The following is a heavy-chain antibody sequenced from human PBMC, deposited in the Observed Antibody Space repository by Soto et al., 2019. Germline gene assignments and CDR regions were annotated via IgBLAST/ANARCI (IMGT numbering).Heavy chain of an antibody. V-gene: IGHV4-30-2*01. D-gene: IGHD3-3*01. J-gene: IGHJ6*02. CDR3: ARERTIFGVAPGGDVEV. Sequence: QMQLQESGSGLVQPSQTLSLTCTASGGSVSTSGYSWSWIRQPPGGGLEWIGSIYQTGKSYLIPPLKSRFAVSLDKSNNQFSLNLTSVTAADTALYYCARERTIFGVAPGGDVEVLGQGTAVTVS. CDR2: IYQTGKS. CDR1: GGSVSTSGYS.